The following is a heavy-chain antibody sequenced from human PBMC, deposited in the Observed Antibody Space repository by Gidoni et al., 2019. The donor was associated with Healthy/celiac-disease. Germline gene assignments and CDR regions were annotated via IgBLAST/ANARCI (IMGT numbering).Heavy chain of an antibody. CDR3: AAVLLRYFDWPPSDAFDI. CDR1: GFTFTSSA. V-gene: IGHV1-58*02. J-gene: IGHJ3*02. CDR2: IVVGSGNT. D-gene: IGHD3-9*01. Sequence: QMQLVQSGPEVKKPGTSVKVSCKASGFTFTSSAMQWVRQARGQRLEWIGWIVVGSGNTNYAQKFQERVTITRDMSTSTAYMELSSLRSEDTAVYYCAAVLLRYFDWPPSDAFDIWGQGTMVTVSS.